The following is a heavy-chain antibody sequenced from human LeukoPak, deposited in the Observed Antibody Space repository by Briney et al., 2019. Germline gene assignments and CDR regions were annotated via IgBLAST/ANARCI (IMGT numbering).Heavy chain of an antibody. CDR1: GFTFTSYV. D-gene: IGHD2-8*01. J-gene: IGHJ5*02. V-gene: IGHV3-33*01. CDR3: ARDNGEWRLNWFDH. CDR2: IWDDGNNK. Sequence: PGRSLRLSGAASGFTFTSYVMHWVRQAPGKGLDWVALIWDDGNNKYYADSVKGRFTISRDNSKNTLYLQMNSLRAEDTAVYYCARDNGEWRLNWFDHWGQGTLVTVSS.